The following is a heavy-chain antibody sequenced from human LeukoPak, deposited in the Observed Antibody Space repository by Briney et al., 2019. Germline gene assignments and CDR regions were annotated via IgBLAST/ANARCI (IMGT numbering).Heavy chain of an antibody. J-gene: IGHJ3*02. CDR2: IYYSGST. CDR3: ARQKYVVIHNAFDI. Sequence: PSETLSLTCTVSGGSISSNSYYWAWIRQPPGRGLEWIGNIYYSGSTSYNPSLKSRVSISLDTSNNQFSLKLTSVTAADTAVYYCARQKYVVIHNAFDIWGQGTMVTVSS. CDR1: GGSISSNSYY. D-gene: IGHD2-2*01. V-gene: IGHV4-39*01.